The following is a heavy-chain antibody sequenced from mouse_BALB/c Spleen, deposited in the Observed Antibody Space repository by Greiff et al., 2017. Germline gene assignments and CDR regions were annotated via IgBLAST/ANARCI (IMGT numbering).Heavy chain of an antibody. CDR3: ASNWDAMDY. V-gene: IGHV1-14*01. CDR1: GYTFTSYW. D-gene: IGHD4-1*01. J-gene: IGHJ4*01. Sequence: VQLKQPGAELVKPGASVKLSCKASGYTFTSYWMHWVKQKPGQGLEWIGYINPYNDGTKYNEKFKGKATLTSDKSSSTAYMELSSLTSEDSAVYYCASNWDAMDYWGQGTSVTVSS. CDR2: INPYNDGT.